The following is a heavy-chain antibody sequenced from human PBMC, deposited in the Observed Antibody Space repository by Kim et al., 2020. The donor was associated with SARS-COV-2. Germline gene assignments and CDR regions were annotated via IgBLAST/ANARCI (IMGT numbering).Heavy chain of an antibody. J-gene: IGHJ4*02. CDR3: ARLRTTVLVVDY. Sequence: SETLSLTCAVYGGSFSGYYWSWIRQPPGKGLEWIGEINHSGSTNYNPSLKSRVTISVDTSKNQFSLKLSSVTAADTAVYYCARLRTTVLVVDYWGQGTLVTVSS. V-gene: IGHV4-34*01. CDR1: GGSFSGYY. D-gene: IGHD4-4*01. CDR2: INHSGST.